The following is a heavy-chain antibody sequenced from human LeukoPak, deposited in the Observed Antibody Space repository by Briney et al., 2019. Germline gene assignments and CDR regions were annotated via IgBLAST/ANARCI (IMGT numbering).Heavy chain of an antibody. CDR3: ATLGHVGRADY. CDR1: GCTFTSYG. CDR2: MNPNSGNT. Sequence: ASVKVSCKTSGCTFTSYGISWVRQAPGQGLEWMGWMNPNSGNTGYAQKFQGRVTMTRNTSISTAYMELSSLRSEDTAVYYCATLGHVGRADYWGQGTLVTVSS. D-gene: IGHD7-27*01. J-gene: IGHJ4*02. V-gene: IGHV1-8*02.